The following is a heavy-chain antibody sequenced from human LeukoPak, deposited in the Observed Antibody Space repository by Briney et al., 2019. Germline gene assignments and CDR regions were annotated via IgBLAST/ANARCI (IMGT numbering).Heavy chain of an antibody. J-gene: IGHJ4*02. D-gene: IGHD2-2*01. CDR1: GGSIRSYN. V-gene: IGHV4-4*07. Sequence: SETLSLTCTVSGGSIRSYNWTWIWQSAGKGMEWNGRIDTSGSTNYNPPLRSRVTMSVDTSKNQFSLKLSSVTAADTAVYYCARDCITTNCYRYWGQGTLVTVSS. CDR3: ARDCITTNCYRY. CDR2: IDTSGST.